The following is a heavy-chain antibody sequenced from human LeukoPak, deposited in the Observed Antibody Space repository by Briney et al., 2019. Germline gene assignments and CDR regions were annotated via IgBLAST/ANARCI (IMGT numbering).Heavy chain of an antibody. CDR1: GGSISSSSYY. D-gene: IGHD3-3*01. V-gene: IGHV4-39*07. J-gene: IGHJ6*03. CDR3: ARGYDSDYYYMDV. CDR2: IYYSGST. Sequence: SETLSLTCTVSGGSISSSSYYWGWIRQPPGKGLEWIGSIYYSGSTYYNPSLKSRVTISVDTSKNQFSLKLSSVTAADTAVYYCARGYDSDYYYMDVWGKGTTVTVSS.